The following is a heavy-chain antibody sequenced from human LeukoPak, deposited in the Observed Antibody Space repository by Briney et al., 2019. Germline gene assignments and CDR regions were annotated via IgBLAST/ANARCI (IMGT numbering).Heavy chain of an antibody. CDR1: GGPISSGGYY. D-gene: IGHD4-17*01. CDR3: ARRVTTLNYYYGMDV. CDR2: IYYSGST. Sequence: RSSETLSLTCTVSGGPISSGGYYWSWIRQHPGKGLEWIGYIYYSGSTYYNPSLKSRVTISVDTSKNQFSLKLSSVTAADTAVYYCARRVTTLNYYYGMDVWGQGTTVTVSS. J-gene: IGHJ6*02. V-gene: IGHV4-31*03.